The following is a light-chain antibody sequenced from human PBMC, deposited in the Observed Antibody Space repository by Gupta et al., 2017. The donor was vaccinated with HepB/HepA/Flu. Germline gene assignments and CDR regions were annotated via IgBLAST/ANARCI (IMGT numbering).Light chain of an antibody. Sequence: EIVMQHSPATSAVSAGERATLSCRASQSVTSKLAWYQQKPGQAPRLLIYGASARATGIPARFSGSGSGTEFTLTISSRQSEDFAVYHCQQYNAWPLTFGQGTRLEIK. V-gene: IGKV3-15*01. CDR2: GAS. CDR1: QSVTSK. CDR3: QQYNAWPLT. J-gene: IGKJ5*01.